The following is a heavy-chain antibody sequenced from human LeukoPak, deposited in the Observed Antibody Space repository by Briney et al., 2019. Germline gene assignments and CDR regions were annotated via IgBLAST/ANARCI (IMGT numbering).Heavy chain of an antibody. CDR3: ARGPSITMVRGGQWYYYMDA. CDR1: GGSISPFY. V-gene: IGHV4-59*01. CDR2: IYYSGST. Sequence: SETLSLTCSVSGGSISPFYWSWLRQPPGKGLEWIGHIYYSGSTNYNPSLKSRVTISEDTSKNQFSLKLSSVTAADTAVYYCARGPSITMVRGGQWYYYMDAWGKGTTVTISS. J-gene: IGHJ6*03. D-gene: IGHD3-10*01.